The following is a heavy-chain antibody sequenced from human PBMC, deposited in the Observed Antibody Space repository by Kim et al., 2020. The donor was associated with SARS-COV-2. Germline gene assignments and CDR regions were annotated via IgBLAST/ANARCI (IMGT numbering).Heavy chain of an antibody. CDR2: IYKDGRT. CDR1: GFTVSSSY. V-gene: IGHV3-53*01. Sequence: GGSLRLSCAASGFTVSSSYMSWVRQAPGKGLEWVSVIYKDGRTYYVDSVEGRFTISRDNSKNTLYLQMNSLRAEDTAVYYCARGNTPLDYWGQGTLVTVSS. CDR3: ARGNTPLDY. J-gene: IGHJ4*02.